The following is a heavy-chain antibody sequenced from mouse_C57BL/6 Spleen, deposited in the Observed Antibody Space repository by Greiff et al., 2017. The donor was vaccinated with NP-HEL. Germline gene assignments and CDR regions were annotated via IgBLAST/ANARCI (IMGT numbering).Heavy chain of an antibody. CDR1: GFTFTDYY. Sequence: EVKLMESGGGLVQPGGSLSLSCAASGFTFTDYYMSWVRQPPGKALEWLGFIRNKANGYTTEYSASVKGRFTISRDNSQSILYLQMNALRAEDSATYYCARYMSGYDEGDYFDYWGQGTTLTVSS. V-gene: IGHV7-3*01. D-gene: IGHD2-2*01. CDR3: ARYMSGYDEGDYFDY. J-gene: IGHJ2*01. CDR2: IRNKANGYTT.